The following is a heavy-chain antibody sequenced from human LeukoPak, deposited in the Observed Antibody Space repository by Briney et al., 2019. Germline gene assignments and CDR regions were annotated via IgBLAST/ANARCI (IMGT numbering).Heavy chain of an antibody. D-gene: IGHD4-11*01. CDR2: ISARGDDT. J-gene: IGHJ4*02. CDR3: VKGIEEYSNYRTPSDY. CDR1: GFTFKTYA. V-gene: IGHV3-23*01. Sequence: GGSLRLSCVASGFTFKTYAMSWVRQAPGKGLEWVSTISARGDDTYHADSVRGRFTTSRDNSKNTLSLQMNSLRAEDTAIYYCVKGIEEYSNYRTPSDYWGQGTLVTVSS.